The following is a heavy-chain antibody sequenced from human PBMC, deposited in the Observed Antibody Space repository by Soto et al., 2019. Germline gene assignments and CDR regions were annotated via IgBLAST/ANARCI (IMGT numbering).Heavy chain of an antibody. CDR1: GGSISSGGYY. V-gene: IGHV4-31*03. D-gene: IGHD3-22*01. Sequence: SETLSLSCTVSGGSISSGGYYWSWIRQHPGKGLEWIGYIYYSGSTYYNPSLKSRVTISVDTSKNQFSLKLSSVTAADTAVYYCASGTYDSSGSAYWGQGTLVTVSS. CDR3: ASGTYDSSGSAY. CDR2: IYYSGST. J-gene: IGHJ4*02.